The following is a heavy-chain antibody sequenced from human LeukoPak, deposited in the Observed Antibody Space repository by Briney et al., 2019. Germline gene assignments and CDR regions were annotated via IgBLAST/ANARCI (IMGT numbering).Heavy chain of an antibody. CDR2: IYYSGST. CDR3: ARLTCSSTSCYYLIFDY. Sequence: PSETLSLTCTVSGGSISSSSYYWGWIRQPPGKGLEWIGSIYYSGSTYYNPSPKSRVTISVDTSKNQFSLKLSSVTAADTAVYYCARLTCSSTSCYYLIFDYWGQGTLVTVSS. D-gene: IGHD2-2*01. J-gene: IGHJ4*02. CDR1: GGSISSSSYY. V-gene: IGHV4-39*01.